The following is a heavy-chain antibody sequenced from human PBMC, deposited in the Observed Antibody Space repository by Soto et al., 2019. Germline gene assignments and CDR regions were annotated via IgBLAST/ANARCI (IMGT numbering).Heavy chain of an antibody. CDR2: ISYDGRKK. Sequence: GGSLRLSCAASGFILSSFAIHWVRQAPGKGLEWAAVISYDGRKKYYADSMKGRFTISRDNSKNTLYLQMNSLSADDTAVYYCARQDNSGSGWFDTWGQGTLVTVSS. CDR3: ARQDNSGSGWFDT. V-gene: IGHV3-30*04. CDR1: GFILSSFA. J-gene: IGHJ5*02. D-gene: IGHD3-22*01.